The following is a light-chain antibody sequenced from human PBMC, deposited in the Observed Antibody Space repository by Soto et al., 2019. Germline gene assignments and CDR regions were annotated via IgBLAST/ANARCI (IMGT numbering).Light chain of an antibody. Sequence: QSALTQPGSVSGSPGQSITISCTGTSSDVGGYNYVSWYQQHPGKAPKLMIYEVNNRPSEVSNRFSGSKSGNTASLTISGLEPEDEADYYCNSYTTRYTFVLGTGTQLTV. V-gene: IGLV2-14*01. CDR2: EVN. J-gene: IGLJ1*01. CDR1: SSDVGGYNY. CDR3: NSYTTRYTFV.